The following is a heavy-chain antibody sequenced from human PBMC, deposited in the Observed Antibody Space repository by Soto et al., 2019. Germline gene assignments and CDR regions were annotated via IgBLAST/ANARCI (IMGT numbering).Heavy chain of an antibody. D-gene: IGHD3-3*01. Sequence: EASVKVSCKASGYTFTGYYMHWVRQAPGQGLEWMGWINPNSGGTNYAQKFQGWVTMTRDTSISTAYMELSSVTAADTAVYYCAREFPSPFGVAEYGMDVWGQGTTVTVS. CDR3: AREFPSPFGVAEYGMDV. J-gene: IGHJ6*02. CDR1: GYTFTGYY. V-gene: IGHV1-2*04. CDR2: INPNSGGT.